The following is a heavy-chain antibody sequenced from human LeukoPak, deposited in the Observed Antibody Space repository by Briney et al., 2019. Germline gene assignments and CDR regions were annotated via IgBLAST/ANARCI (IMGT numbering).Heavy chain of an antibody. CDR1: GGSISSSSYY. J-gene: IGHJ4*02. CDR2: IYYSGST. Sequence: PSETLSLTCTVSGGSISSSSYYWGWIRQPPGKGLEWIGSIYYSGSTYYNPSLKSRVTISVDPSKNQFSLKLSSVTAADTAVYYCARVRRDGYNFDYWGQGTLVTVSS. CDR3: ARVRRDGYNFDY. D-gene: IGHD5-24*01. V-gene: IGHV4-39*07.